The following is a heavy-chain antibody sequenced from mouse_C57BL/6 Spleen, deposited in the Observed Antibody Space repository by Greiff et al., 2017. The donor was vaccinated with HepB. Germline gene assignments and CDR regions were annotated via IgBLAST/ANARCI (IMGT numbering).Heavy chain of an antibody. D-gene: IGHD2-2*01. Sequence: EVQLQQSGPELVKPGASVKISCKASGYTFTDYYMNWVKQSHGKSLEWIGDINPNNGGTSYNQKFKGKATLTVDKSSSTAYMELRSLTSEDSAVYYCARQRLHGGMDYWGQGTSVTASS. J-gene: IGHJ4*01. CDR3: ARQRLHGGMDY. CDR2: INPNNGGT. V-gene: IGHV1-26*01. CDR1: GYTFTDYY.